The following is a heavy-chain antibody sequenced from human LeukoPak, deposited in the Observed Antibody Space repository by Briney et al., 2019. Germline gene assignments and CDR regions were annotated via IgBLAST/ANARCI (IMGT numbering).Heavy chain of an antibody. J-gene: IGHJ4*02. CDR3: ARPLGYCGDGSCSSTYFDY. D-gene: IGHD2-15*01. CDR1: DYLINNGYY. CDR2: IYHTGDT. V-gene: IGHV4-38-2*01. Sequence: PSETLSLTCAVSDYLINNGYYWGWIRQPPGKGLEWIGSIYHTGDTYYNPSLKSRVTISASTSRNQFSLRLNSVTAADTAVYYCARPLGYCGDGSCSSTYFDYWGQGAPATVPS.